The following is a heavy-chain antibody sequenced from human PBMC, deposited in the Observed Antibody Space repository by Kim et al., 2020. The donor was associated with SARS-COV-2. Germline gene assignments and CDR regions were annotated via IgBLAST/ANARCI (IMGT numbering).Heavy chain of an antibody. Sequence: GGSLRLTCVASGFIFNYHYMDWVRQGPGKGLEWVGRTRNRANRYTTDYAASVKGRYTISRDASKNSLYLPMKSLKTEDTAVYYCARRGYGGPDYWGQGTLVIVSS. CDR2: TRNRANRYTT. J-gene: IGHJ4*01. CDR1: GFIFNYHY. V-gene: IGHV3-72*01. D-gene: IGHD2-15*01. CDR3: ARRGYGGPDY.